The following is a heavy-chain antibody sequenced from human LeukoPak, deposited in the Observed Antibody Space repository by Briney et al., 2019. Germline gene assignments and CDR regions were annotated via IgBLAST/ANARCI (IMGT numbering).Heavy chain of an antibody. J-gene: IGHJ3*02. CDR1: GFTFSSYW. CDR2: INQDGSEK. CDR3: ARDPGFSAFDI. Sequence: GGSLRLSCEDSGFTFSSYWMSWVRQAPGKGLEFVANINQDGSEKSYVDSVKGRFTISRDNAKNSLSLQMNSLRAEDTAVYYCARDPGFSAFDIWGQGTMVLVSS. V-gene: IGHV3-7*01.